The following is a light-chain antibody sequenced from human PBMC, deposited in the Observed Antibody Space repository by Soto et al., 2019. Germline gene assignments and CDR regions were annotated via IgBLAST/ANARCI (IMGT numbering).Light chain of an antibody. Sequence: IVMTQSPATLSVSPGERATLSCRAGQSIDNRLAWYQQRPGQAPRLLIYAASTRATGIPARFSGSGSGPEFTLTISGLQSEDFGVYYCQQYYSWRTVGQGTKVDSK. CDR1: QSIDNR. J-gene: IGKJ1*01. V-gene: IGKV3-15*01. CDR2: AAS. CDR3: QQYYSWRT.